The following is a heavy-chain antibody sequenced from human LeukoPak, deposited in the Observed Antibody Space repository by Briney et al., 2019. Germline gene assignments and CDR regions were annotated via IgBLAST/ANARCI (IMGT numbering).Heavy chain of an antibody. CDR1: GYTFTCYY. CDR2: INPNSGGT. Sequence: ASVKVSCKASGYTFTCYYMHWVRQAPGQGLEWMGWINPNSGGTNYAQRFQGRVTMTRDTSISTAYLQWSSLKASDTAFYYSASHLRYFDWFFDYWGQGTLVTVSS. J-gene: IGHJ4*02. CDR3: ASHLRYFDWFFDY. V-gene: IGHV1-2*02. D-gene: IGHD3-9*01.